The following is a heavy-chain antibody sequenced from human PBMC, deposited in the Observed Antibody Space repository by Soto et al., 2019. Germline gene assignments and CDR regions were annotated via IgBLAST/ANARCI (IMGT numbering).Heavy chain of an antibody. CDR1: GGSISSYY. CDR2: IYYSGST. J-gene: IGHJ6*02. Sequence: PSETLSLTCTVSGGSISSYYWSWIRQPPGKGLERIGYIYYSGSTNYNPSLKSRVTISVDTPKNQFSLKLSSVTAADTAVYYCARGHKRGDSSGYGSLAFYYYYGMDVWGQGNTVTVS. V-gene: IGHV4-59*01. CDR3: ARGHKRGDSSGYGSLAFYYYYGMDV. D-gene: IGHD3-22*01.